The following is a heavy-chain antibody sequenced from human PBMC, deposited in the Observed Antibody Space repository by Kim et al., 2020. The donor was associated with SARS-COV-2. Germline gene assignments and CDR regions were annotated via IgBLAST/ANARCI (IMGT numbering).Heavy chain of an antibody. CDR3: ARDRGYGDDTFDY. D-gene: IGHD4-17*01. Sequence: NEAKDLQGRVTLTTDTSTSTAFLELRSLRSDDTAVYFCARDRGYGDDTFDYWGQGTLVTVSS. V-gene: IGHV1-18*01. J-gene: IGHJ4*02.